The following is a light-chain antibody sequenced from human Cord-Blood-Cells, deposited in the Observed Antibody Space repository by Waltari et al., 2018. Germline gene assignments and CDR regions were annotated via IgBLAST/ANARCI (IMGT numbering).Light chain of an antibody. Sequence: QSALTQPASVSGPPGQSITTSLPGTSSDVGGHNHVSWYQQHPGKTPQLMIYEVSNRPSGVSNRFSGSKSGNTASLTISGLQAEDEADYCCSSYTSSSTYVFGTGTKVTVL. CDR3: SSYTSSSTYV. CDR2: EVS. J-gene: IGLJ1*01. V-gene: IGLV2-14*01. CDR1: SSDVGGHNH.